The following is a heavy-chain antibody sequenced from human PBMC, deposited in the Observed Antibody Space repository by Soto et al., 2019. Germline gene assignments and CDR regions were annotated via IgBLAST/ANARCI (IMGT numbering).Heavy chain of an antibody. D-gene: IGHD5-18*01. Sequence: SETLCLTCTVAGGSISSYYWSWIRQPPGKGLEWIGYIYYSGSTNYNPSLKSRVTISVDTSKNQFSLKLSSVTAADTAVYYCARDSPDDRGYSYGYDYWGQGTLVTVSS. CDR2: IYYSGST. J-gene: IGHJ4*02. V-gene: IGHV4-59*01. CDR1: GGSISSYY. CDR3: ARDSPDDRGYSYGYDY.